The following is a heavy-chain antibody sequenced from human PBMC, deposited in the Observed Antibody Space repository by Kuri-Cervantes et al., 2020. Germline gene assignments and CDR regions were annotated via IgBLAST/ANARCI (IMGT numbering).Heavy chain of an antibody. V-gene: IGHV3-21*01. CDR3: AKDSRSLITPESHAFDI. Sequence: GGSLRLSCAASGFTFSSYSMNWVRQAPGKGLEWVSSISSTSSNIYYSDSVKGRFTISRDNAKNSLYLQMNSLRAEDTAVYYCAKDSRSLITPESHAFDIWGQGTMVTVSS. CDR2: ISSTSSNI. CDR1: GFTFSSYS. J-gene: IGHJ3*02. D-gene: IGHD2-15*01.